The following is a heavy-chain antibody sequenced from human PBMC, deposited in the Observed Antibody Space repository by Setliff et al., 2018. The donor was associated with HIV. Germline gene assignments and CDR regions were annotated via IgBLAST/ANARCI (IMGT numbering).Heavy chain of an antibody. CDR3: ARRYCSTVSCSGSYHGLDV. D-gene: IGHD2-2*01. CDR1: GYKFTSYA. V-gene: IGHV1-3*01. J-gene: IGHJ6*02. CDR2: NNADNGYT. Sequence: ASVKVSCKASGYKFTSYAIHWVRQAPGQGLEWMGWNNADNGYTKYSQNYQGRVTITRDTSATTAYMELSSLRSDDTAMYFCARRYCSTVSCSGSYHGLDVWGQGTPVTVSS.